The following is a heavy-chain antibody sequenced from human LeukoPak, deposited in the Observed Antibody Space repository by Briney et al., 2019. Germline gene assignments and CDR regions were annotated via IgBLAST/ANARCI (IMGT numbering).Heavy chain of an antibody. CDR3: ARDVGVAAIPNTDFDI. D-gene: IGHD2-15*01. V-gene: IGHV1-18*01. CDR2: ISAYNGNT. Sequence: SVKVSCKASGYTFTSYGISWVRQAPGQGLEWMGWISAYNGNTNYAQKLQGRVTMTTDTSTSTAYMELRSLRSDDTAVYYCARDVGVAAIPNTDFDIWGQGTMVTVSS. J-gene: IGHJ3*02. CDR1: GYTFTSYG.